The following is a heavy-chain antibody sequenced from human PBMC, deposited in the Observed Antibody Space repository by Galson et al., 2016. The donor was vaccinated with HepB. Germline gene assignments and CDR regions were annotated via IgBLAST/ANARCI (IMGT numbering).Heavy chain of an antibody. CDR1: GGTFSNDA. D-gene: IGHD1-14*01. V-gene: IGHV1-69*13. CDR3: ARVLTPCSECSNRGFDS. CDR2: IIPIFGSP. J-gene: IGHJ4*02. Sequence: SVKVSCKASGGTFSNDAISWLRQAPGQGLEWLGGIIPIFGSPNYAQNFQDRVTITADESTSTAYMELSSLKSEETARYYCARVLTPCSECSNRGFDSWGQGTLVTVSS.